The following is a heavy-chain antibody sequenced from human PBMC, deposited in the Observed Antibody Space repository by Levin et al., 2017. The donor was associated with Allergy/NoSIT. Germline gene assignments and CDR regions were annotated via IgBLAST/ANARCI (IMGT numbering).Heavy chain of an antibody. D-gene: IGHD1-26*01. CDR2: INPDSGGI. V-gene: IGHV1-2*02. CDR1: GYSFTDFY. CDR3: ARSLVGATFDF. Sequence: ASVKVSCKSSGYSFTDFYVHWVRQAPGLGLEWMGLINPDSGGIKYAPKFKGRVTMTRDTSIRTVYMEVTRLRSDDTAVYYCARSLVGATFDFWGQGTLVTVSS. J-gene: IGHJ4*01.